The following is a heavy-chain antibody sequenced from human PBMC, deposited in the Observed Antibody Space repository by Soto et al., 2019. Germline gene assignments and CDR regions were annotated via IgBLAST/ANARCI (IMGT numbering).Heavy chain of an antibody. Sequence: GGSLRLSCAASGFTFSSYSMNWVRQAPGKGLEWVSYISSGSNTLYYADSVKGRFTISRDNAKSSLFLQMNSLRAEDTAVYYCAREKVVVGALDYWGQGTLVTVSS. CDR1: GFTFSSYS. D-gene: IGHD2-15*01. CDR2: ISSGSNTL. V-gene: IGHV3-48*01. J-gene: IGHJ4*02. CDR3: AREKVVVGALDY.